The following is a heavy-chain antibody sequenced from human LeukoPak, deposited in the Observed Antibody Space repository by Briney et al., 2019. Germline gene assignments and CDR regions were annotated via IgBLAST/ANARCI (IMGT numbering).Heavy chain of an antibody. V-gene: IGHV1-18*01. CDR3: ERARLVGATRPHWFDP. D-gene: IGHD1-26*01. CDR2: ISAYNGNT. Sequence: GASVKVSCKASGYTFTSYGISWVRQAPGQGLEWMGWISAYNGNTNYAQKLQGRVTMTTDTSTSTAYMELRSLRSDDTVVYYCERARLVGATRPHWFDPWGQGTLVTVSS. CDR1: GYTFTSYG. J-gene: IGHJ5*02.